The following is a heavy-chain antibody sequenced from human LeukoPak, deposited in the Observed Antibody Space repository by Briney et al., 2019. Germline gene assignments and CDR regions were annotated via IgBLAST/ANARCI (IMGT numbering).Heavy chain of an antibody. CDR2: INSDGSST. J-gene: IGHJ4*02. V-gene: IGHV3-74*01. D-gene: IGHD5-18*01. CDR1: GFTFSSYW. Sequence: PGGSLRLSCAASGFTFSSYWMHWVRQPPGKGLVWVSHINSDGSSTNYADSVKGRFTISRDNAKNTLYLQMNSLRAEDTAIYYCARDPQEIGGAYSYAYGLDYWGQGTLVTVSS. CDR3: ARDPQEIGGAYSYAYGLDY.